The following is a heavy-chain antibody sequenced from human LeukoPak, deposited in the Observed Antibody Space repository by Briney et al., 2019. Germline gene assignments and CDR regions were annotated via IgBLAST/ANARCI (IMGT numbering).Heavy chain of an antibody. CDR3: ARVGYSYGLDP. V-gene: IGHV4-59*01. J-gene: IGHJ5*02. CDR1: GGSISSYY. D-gene: IGHD5-18*01. CDR2: IYYSGST. Sequence: SETLPLTCTVSGGSISSYYWSWIRQPPGKGLEWIGYIYYSGSTNYNPSLKSRITISIDTSKNQFSLKLSSVTAADTAVYYCARVGYSYGLDPWGQGTLVTVSS.